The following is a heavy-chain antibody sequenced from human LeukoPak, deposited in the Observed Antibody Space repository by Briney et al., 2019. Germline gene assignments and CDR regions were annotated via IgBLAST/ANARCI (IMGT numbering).Heavy chain of an antibody. CDR3: ARVPGAVRFGELHYYYYYMDV. J-gene: IGHJ6*03. Sequence: ASVKVSCKASGYTFTGYYMHWVRQAPGHGLDYMGWINTDSGATNYAQNFQGRVTMTRDTSISTAYMELSSLRSEDTAVYYCARVPGAVRFGELHYYYYYMDVWGKGTTVTISS. CDR1: GYTFTGYY. CDR2: INTDSGAT. V-gene: IGHV1-2*02. D-gene: IGHD3-10*01.